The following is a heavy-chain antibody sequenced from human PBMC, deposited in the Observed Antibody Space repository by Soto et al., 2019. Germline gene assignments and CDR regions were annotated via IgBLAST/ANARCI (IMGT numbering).Heavy chain of an antibody. CDR1: GGSISSYY. CDR2: IYTSGST. D-gene: IGHD1-26*01. CDR3: ASLGATMRLDV. Sequence: SETPSLTCTVSGGSISSYYWSCIRQPAGKGLEWIGRIYTSGSTNYNPSLKSRVTMSVDTSKNQFSLKLSSVTAADTAVYYCASLGATMRLDVWGQGTTVTVS. J-gene: IGHJ6*02. V-gene: IGHV4-4*07.